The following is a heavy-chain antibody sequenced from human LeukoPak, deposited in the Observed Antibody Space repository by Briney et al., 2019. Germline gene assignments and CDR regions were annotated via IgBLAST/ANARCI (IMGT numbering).Heavy chain of an antibody. Sequence: GESLKTSCKGSGYTFSSYWIGWVRQMPGKGLEWMGIIYPGDSDTRYSPSLQGQVTISVDTSIGTAYLQWSSLKASDTAIYYCARQNDFRLDYWGQGTLVTVSS. J-gene: IGHJ4*02. V-gene: IGHV5-51*01. CDR3: ARQNDFRLDY. CDR2: IYPGDSDT. CDR1: GYTFSSYW. D-gene: IGHD3-3*01.